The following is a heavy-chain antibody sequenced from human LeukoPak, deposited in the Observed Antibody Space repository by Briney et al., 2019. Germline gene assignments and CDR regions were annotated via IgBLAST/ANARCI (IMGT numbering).Heavy chain of an antibody. Sequence: ASVKVSCKASGYTFTSYYMHWVRQAPGQGLEWMGIINPSGGSTSYAQKFQGRVTMTRDTSASTVYMELSSLRSEDTAVYYCARGREMATINSWFDPWGQGTLVTVSS. CDR2: INPSGGST. CDR1: GYTFTSYY. V-gene: IGHV1-46*01. D-gene: IGHD5-24*01. J-gene: IGHJ5*02. CDR3: ARGREMATINSWFDP.